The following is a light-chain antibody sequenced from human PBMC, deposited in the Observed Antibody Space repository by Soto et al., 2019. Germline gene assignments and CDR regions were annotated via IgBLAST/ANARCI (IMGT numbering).Light chain of an antibody. J-gene: IGLJ1*01. CDR1: SSNIESNT. CDR2: SNY. Sequence: QSVLTQPPSASGTPGQRVTISCSGSSSNIESNTETWYQQLPGTAPKLVIYSNYDRPSGVPDRFSGSTSGTSASLVIRGLQSEDEADYYCAAWDDILNGYVFGDGTKLTVL. V-gene: IGLV1-44*01. CDR3: AAWDDILNGYV.